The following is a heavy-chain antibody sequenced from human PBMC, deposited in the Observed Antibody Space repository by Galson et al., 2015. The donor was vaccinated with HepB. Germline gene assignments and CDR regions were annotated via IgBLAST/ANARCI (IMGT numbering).Heavy chain of an antibody. Sequence: SLRLSCAVSGFNFNDAWMNWVRQAPGKGLEWVGRIKSTADGGGADYGAPVKGRFAMSRDDSKNTLYLQMNSLETEDTARYHCITAPYDSDGDIVPSGVWGQGTLVTVSS. D-gene: IGHD3-22*01. CDR3: ITAPYDSDGDIVPSGV. CDR2: IKSTADGGGA. V-gene: IGHV3-15*07. J-gene: IGHJ3*01. CDR1: GFNFNDAW.